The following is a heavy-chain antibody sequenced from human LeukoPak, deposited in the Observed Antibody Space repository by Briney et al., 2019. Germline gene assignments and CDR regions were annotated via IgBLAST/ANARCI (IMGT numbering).Heavy chain of an antibody. CDR1: GYTFTTYY. J-gene: IGHJ6*02. D-gene: IGHD1-1*01. V-gene: IGHV1-46*01. Sequence: VASVKVSCKASGYTFTTYYMQWVRQAPGQGLEWMGIINPSGGSTRYAQKFQGRVTMTRDTSTSTVYMELSSLRSEDTAVYYCARVNNPPHAGYYYYGMDVWGQGTTVIVSS. CDR2: INPSGGST. CDR3: ARVNNPPHAGYYYYGMDV.